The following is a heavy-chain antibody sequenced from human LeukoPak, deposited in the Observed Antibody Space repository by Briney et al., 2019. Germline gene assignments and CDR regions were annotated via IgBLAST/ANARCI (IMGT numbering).Heavy chain of an antibody. Sequence: GVSLRLSCAASVCTFRNYWMSWVRKTPGKGLEWVANIKQDGSEKNYVDSVKGRFTISRDNAKNSLYLQMNSLRAEDTAVYYCARDSHASSRYQDYWGQGTLVTVSS. D-gene: IGHD6-13*01. V-gene: IGHV3-7*03. CDR2: IKQDGSEK. CDR3: ARDSHASSRYQDY. J-gene: IGHJ4*02. CDR1: VCTFRNYW.